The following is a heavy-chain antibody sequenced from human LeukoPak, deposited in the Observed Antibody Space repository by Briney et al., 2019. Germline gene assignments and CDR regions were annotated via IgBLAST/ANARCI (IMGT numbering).Heavy chain of an antibody. V-gene: IGHV4-31*03. D-gene: IGHD4-17*01. CDR1: GGSISSGGYY. J-gene: IGHJ6*03. Sequence: PSETLSLTCTVSGGSISSGGYYWSWIRQHPGKGLEWIGYIYYSGSTYYNPSLKSRVTISVDTSKNQFSPKLSSVTAADTAVYYCARGYGDPRDYYYYMDVWGKGTTVTVSS. CDR2: IYYSGST. CDR3: ARGYGDPRDYYYYMDV.